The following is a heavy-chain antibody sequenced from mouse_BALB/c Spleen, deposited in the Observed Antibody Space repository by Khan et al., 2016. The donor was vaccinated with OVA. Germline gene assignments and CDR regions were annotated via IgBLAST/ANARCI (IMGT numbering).Heavy chain of an antibody. J-gene: IGHJ4*01. V-gene: IGHV1-18*01. Sequence: EVQLQQSGPELVKPGASVKISCKTSGYTFPEYTVHWVKQSLGKSLDWIGVINHKNGGTAYNQKFKGKATLAVDKSSSPAYMEFRNLTSEDSAIYYCARDAGRYWGQGTSVTVAS. CDR2: INHKNGGT. CDR1: GYTFPEYT. CDR3: ARDAGRY. D-gene: IGHD3-3*01.